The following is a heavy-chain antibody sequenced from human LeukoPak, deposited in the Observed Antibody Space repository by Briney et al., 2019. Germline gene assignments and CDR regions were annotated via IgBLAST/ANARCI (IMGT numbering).Heavy chain of an antibody. V-gene: IGHV4-59*08. CDR2: IYYSGST. J-gene: IGHJ4*02. CDR3: ARTQTYYYDSSGYYFDY. D-gene: IGHD3-22*01. Sequence: SETLSLTCTVSGGSISSYYWSWIRQPPGKGLEWIGYIYYSGSTNYNPSLKSRVTISVDTSKNQFSLKLSSVTAADTAVYYCARTQTYYYDSSGYYFDYWGQGTLVTVSS. CDR1: GGSISSYY.